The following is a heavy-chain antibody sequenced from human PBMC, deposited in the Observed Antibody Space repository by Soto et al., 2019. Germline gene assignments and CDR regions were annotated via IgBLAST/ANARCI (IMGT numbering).Heavy chain of an antibody. CDR3: ARGATPIDY. CDR2: ISAYNGNT. D-gene: IGHD2-15*01. J-gene: IGHJ4*02. V-gene: IGHV1-18*01. Sequence: QVQLVQSGAEVKKPGASVKVSCKASGYTFTNFGISWVRQAPGQGLEWMGWISAYNGNTNYALNFQGRVTMTTDTSTSTAYTELRSLRSDGTAVYYCARGATPIDYWGQGTLVTVSS. CDR1: GYTFTNFG.